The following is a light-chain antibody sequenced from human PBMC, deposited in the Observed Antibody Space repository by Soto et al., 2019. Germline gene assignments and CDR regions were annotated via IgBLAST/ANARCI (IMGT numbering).Light chain of an antibody. CDR2: EVA. V-gene: IGLV2-8*01. CDR1: SSDVGGYDY. CDR3: SSYTGGNPSYV. J-gene: IGLJ1*01. Sequence: QSALTQPPSASGSPGQSVTISCTGTSSDVGGYDYVSWYQQHPGKAPKLMIYEVAIRPSGVSDRFSGSQSGNTASLTVSGLQAEDEADYYCSSYTGGNPSYVFGPGTKVTVL.